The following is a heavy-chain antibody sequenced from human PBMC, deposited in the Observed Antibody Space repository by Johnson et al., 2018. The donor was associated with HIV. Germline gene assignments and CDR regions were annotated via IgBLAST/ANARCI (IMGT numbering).Heavy chain of an antibody. D-gene: IGHD2-21*01. CDR2: MSYDGTNK. V-gene: IGHV3-30*04. CDR1: GFTLRNCA. CDR3: ARGYCGGDCLEDAFDT. Sequence: QVQLVESGGGLVQPGGSLRLSCAASGFTLRNCAINWGRRAPGKGLECVAVMSYDGTNKYYADSVKGRFTISRDNSKNTLYLQMNSLRAEDTAVYYCARGYCGGDCLEDAFDTWGQGTMVTVSS. J-gene: IGHJ3*02.